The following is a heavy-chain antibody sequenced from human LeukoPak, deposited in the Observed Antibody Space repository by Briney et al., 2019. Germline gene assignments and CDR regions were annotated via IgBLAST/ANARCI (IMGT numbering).Heavy chain of an antibody. J-gene: IGHJ3*02. V-gene: IGHV3-66*01. CDR1: GFTVSSNY. Sequence: GGSLRLSCAASGFTVSSNYMSWVRQAPGKGLEWVSVIYSGGCTYYADSVKGRFTISRDNSKNTLYLQMNSLRAEDTAVYYCARGPKIYDILTGSANDAFDIWGQGTMVTVSS. D-gene: IGHD3-9*01. CDR3: ARGPKIYDILTGSANDAFDI. CDR2: IYSGGCT.